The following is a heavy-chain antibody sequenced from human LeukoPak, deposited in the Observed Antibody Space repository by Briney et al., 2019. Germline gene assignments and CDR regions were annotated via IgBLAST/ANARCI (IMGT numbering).Heavy chain of an antibody. Sequence: PSETLSLTCTVSGGSISSSSYYWGWIRQPPGKGLEWIGSIYYSGSTYYNPSLKSRVTISVDTSKNQFSLKLSSVTAADTAVYYCARQGVVPAAIDYFDYWGQGTLVTVSS. CDR3: ARQGVVPAAIDYFDY. CDR1: GGSISSSSYY. CDR2: IYYSGST. V-gene: IGHV4-39*01. D-gene: IGHD2-2*02. J-gene: IGHJ4*02.